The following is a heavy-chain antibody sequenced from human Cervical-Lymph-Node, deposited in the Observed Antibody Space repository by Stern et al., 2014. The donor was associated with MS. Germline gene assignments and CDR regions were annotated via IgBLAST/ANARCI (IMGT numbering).Heavy chain of an antibody. CDR2: IYYRGST. Sequence: QLQLQESGPGLVKPSETLSLTCTVSGGSVSSGSYYWSWIRQPPGKGLEWIGYIYYRGSTNYNPSLKSRVTISVDTSKNQFSLKLSSGTAADTAVYYCAREAVGMTTVTTYYYYGMDVWGQGTTVTVSS. D-gene: IGHD4-17*01. V-gene: IGHV4-61*01. J-gene: IGHJ6*02. CDR3: AREAVGMTTVTTYYYYGMDV. CDR1: GGSVSSGSYY.